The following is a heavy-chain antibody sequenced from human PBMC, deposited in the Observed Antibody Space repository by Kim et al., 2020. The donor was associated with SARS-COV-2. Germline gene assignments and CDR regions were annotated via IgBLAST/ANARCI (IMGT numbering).Heavy chain of an antibody. D-gene: IGHD1-26*01. CDR1: GGSITNSAYY. CDR2: VYYSVDT. CDR3: ARHSGAFDI. Sequence: SETLSLTCTVSGGSITNSAYYWGWIRQSPGKGLEWIGSVYYSVDTYYNPSLTSLKSRVTISVDTSRNLFSLNLSSVTATDTAVYFCARHSGAFDIWGQGT. J-gene: IGHJ3*02. V-gene: IGHV4-39*01.